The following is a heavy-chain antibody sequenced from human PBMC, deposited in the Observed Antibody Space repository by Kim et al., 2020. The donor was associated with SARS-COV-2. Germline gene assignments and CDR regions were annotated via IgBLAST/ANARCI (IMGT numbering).Heavy chain of an antibody. V-gene: IGHV4-39*01. D-gene: IGHD3-10*01. Sequence: RRVTISVDTSKNQFSLKLSSVTAADTAVYYCARQELLWFGEYKRDAFDIWGQGTMVTVSS. J-gene: IGHJ3*02. CDR3: ARQELLWFGEYKRDAFDI.